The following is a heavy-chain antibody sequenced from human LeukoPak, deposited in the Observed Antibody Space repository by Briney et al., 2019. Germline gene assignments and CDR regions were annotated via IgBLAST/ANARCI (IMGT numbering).Heavy chain of an antibody. V-gene: IGHV3-30*04. J-gene: IGHJ5*02. CDR3: ARDRVSYYYDSSGYYDWFDP. D-gene: IGHD3-22*01. CDR1: GFTFSSYA. Sequence: GGSLRLSCVASGFTFSSYALHWVRQAPGKGLEWVAVISYCGSNKYYADSVKGRFTISRDNSKNTLYLQMNSLRAEDTAVYYCARDRVSYYYDSSGYYDWFDPWGQGTLVTVSS. CDR2: ISYCGSNK.